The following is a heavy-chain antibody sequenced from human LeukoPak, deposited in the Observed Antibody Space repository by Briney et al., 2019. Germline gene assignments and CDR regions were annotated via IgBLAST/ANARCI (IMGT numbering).Heavy chain of an antibody. CDR1: GFTFISYG. Sequence: GGSLRLSCAASGFTFISYGMHWVRQAPGKGLEWVTFIRYDGSIKYYANSVKGRFTISRDISKNTLYLQMNSLRAEDTAVYYCARGGDIMTTVTDGIDYWGQGTLVTVSS. J-gene: IGHJ4*02. D-gene: IGHD4-17*01. CDR3: ARGGDIMTTVTDGIDY. V-gene: IGHV3-30*02. CDR2: IRYDGSIK.